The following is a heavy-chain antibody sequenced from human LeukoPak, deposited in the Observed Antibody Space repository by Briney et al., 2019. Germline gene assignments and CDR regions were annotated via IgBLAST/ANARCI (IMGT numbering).Heavy chain of an antibody. D-gene: IGHD4-17*01. Sequence: KPSETLSLTCTVSGGSISSHYWSWIRQPPGKGLEWIGYICYSGSTNYNPSLKSRVTISVDTSKNQFSLKLSSVTAADTAVYYCARSTGPVPTAFDIWGQGTTVTVSS. CDR3: ARSTGPVPTAFDI. CDR2: ICYSGST. V-gene: IGHV4-59*11. CDR1: GGSISSHY. J-gene: IGHJ3*02.